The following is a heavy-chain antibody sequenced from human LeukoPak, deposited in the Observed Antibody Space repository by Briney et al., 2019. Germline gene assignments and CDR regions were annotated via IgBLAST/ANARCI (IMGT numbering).Heavy chain of an antibody. V-gene: IGHV3-21*01. D-gene: IGHD6-19*01. CDR3: ATSIGVAVAFDF. CDR1: GGSISSSN. Sequence: GTLSLTCAVSGGSISSSNWWSWVRQAPGKGLEWVAFIGSASSYMFYADSVKGRFTISRDNAKNSLSLQMNSLRADDTAVYYCATSIGVAVAFDFWGQGTLVTVSS. J-gene: IGHJ4*02. CDR2: IGSASSYM.